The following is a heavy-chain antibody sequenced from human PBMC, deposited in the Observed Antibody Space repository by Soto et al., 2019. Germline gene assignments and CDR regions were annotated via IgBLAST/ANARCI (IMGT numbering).Heavy chain of an antibody. CDR2: ISSSSSTI. V-gene: IGHV3-48*01. J-gene: IGHJ6*02. CDR1: GFTFSSYS. D-gene: IGHD4-4*01. CDR3: AKKLDWDYRNQRDENYYYSGMDV. Sequence: GGSLRLFCAASGFTFSSYSMNWVRQAPGKGLEWVSYISSSSSTIYYADSVKGRFTISRDNSKNPLYLQMNSLRAEDTAVYYCAKKLDWDYRNQRDENYYYSGMDVWGQGTTVTVSS.